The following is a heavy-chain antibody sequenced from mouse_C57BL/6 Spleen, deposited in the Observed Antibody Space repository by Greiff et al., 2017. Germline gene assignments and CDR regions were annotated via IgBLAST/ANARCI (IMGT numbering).Heavy chain of an antibody. CDR2: IDPSDSET. D-gene: IGHD1-1*01. J-gene: IGHJ4*01. Sequence: VQLHQPGAELVRPGSSVKLSCKASGYTFTSYWMHWVKQRPIQGLEWIGNIDPSDSETHYNQKFKDKATLTVDKSSSTAYMQLSSLTSEDSAVYYCARGSNYAMDYWGQGTSVTVSS. CDR1: GYTFTSYW. CDR3: ARGSNYAMDY. V-gene: IGHV1-52*01.